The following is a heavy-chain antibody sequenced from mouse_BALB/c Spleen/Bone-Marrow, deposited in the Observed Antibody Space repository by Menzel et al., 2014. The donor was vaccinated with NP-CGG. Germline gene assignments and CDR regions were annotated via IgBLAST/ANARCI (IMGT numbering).Heavy chain of an antibody. J-gene: IGHJ2*02. CDR3: TRGGNWGVCDY. CDR1: GFTFSSFG. D-gene: IGHD4-1*01. CDR2: IRSGSSTI. V-gene: IGHV5-17*02. Sequence: EVQGVESGGGLVQPGGFRKLSCAASGFTFSSFGMHWVRQTPEKGLEWVAYIRSGSSTIYYADIAKGRFTISRDNPKNTLFLQVTSLRSEGTVMYYCTRGGNWGVCDYWGQGTSLTVSS.